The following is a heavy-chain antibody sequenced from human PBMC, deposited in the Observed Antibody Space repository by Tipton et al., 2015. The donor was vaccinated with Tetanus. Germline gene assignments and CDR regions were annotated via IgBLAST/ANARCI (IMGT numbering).Heavy chain of an antibody. D-gene: IGHD3/OR15-3a*01. V-gene: IGHV3-7*01. CDR1: GFTFSNYW. CDR2: INRDGSGK. Sequence: SLRLSCAASGFTFSNYWMSWVRQAPGKGLEWVANINRDGSGKYYVDSVKGRFTISRDEAKNSLYLQMSSLRVGDTAVYYCARDRGEDWTNFYYMDVWGKGAPVTVSS. CDR3: ARDRGEDWTNFYYMDV. J-gene: IGHJ6*03.